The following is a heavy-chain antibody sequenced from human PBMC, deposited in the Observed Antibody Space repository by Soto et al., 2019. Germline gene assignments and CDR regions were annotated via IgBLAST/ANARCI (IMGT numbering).Heavy chain of an antibody. CDR2: IIPVFGTV. V-gene: IGHV1-69*01. CDR1: GGPFSNYA. CDR3: ARDNPYTNSCGNWFDP. J-gene: IGHJ5*02. D-gene: IGHD6-13*01. Sequence: QVRLVQSGAEVKKPGSSVKVSCKASGGPFSNYAITWLRLAPGQGLEWLGGIIPVFGTVNYAQKLQGRVTITADESTSTAYMELNRLRSEDTAVYYGARDNPYTNSCGNWFDPWGQGTLVIVS.